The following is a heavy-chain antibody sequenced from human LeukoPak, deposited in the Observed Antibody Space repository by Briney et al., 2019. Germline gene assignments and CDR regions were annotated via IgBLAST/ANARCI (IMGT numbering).Heavy chain of an antibody. CDR1: GYTFTSYD. Sequence: ASVTVSCKASGYTFTSYDINWVRQATGQGLEWMGWMNPNSGNTGYAQKFQGRVTMTRNTSISTAYMELSSLRSEDTAVYYCARVYCSSTSCSPGAFDIWGQGTMVTVSS. CDR3: ARVYCSSTSCSPGAFDI. CDR2: MNPNSGNT. D-gene: IGHD2-2*01. V-gene: IGHV1-8*01. J-gene: IGHJ3*02.